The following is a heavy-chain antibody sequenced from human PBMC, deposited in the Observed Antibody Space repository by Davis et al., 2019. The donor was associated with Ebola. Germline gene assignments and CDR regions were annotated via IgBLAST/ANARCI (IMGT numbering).Heavy chain of an antibody. Sequence: HTGGSLRLSCAASGFTFSSYWMHWVRQAPGKGLVWVARINSDGSSTSSADSVKGRFTISRDNAKNTLYLQMNSLRAEDTAVYYCARGYYDSSGSDYWGQGTLVTVSS. J-gene: IGHJ4*02. V-gene: IGHV3-74*01. CDR3: ARGYYDSSGSDY. CDR2: INSDGSST. CDR1: GFTFSSYW. D-gene: IGHD3-22*01.